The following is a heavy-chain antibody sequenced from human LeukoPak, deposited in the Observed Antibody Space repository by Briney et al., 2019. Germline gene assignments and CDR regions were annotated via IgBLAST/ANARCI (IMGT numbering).Heavy chain of an antibody. CDR3: ARSYDSSWYEGYYFHY. D-gene: IGHD6-13*01. J-gene: IGHJ4*02. CDR1: GGSVSSYF. V-gene: IGHV4-59*02. CDR2: IFYTGST. Sequence: SETLSLTCIVSGGSVSSYFWSWIRQPPGKGLEWIGYIFYTGSTNYNPSLKSRVTISVDTSKNQFSLKLTSATAADTAVYYCARSYDSSWYEGYYFHYWGQGTLVTVSS.